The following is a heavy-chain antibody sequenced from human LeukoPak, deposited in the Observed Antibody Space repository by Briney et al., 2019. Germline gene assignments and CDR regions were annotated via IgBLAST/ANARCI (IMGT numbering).Heavy chain of an antibody. Sequence: PGGSLRLSCAASGFTVSSNYMSWVRQAPGKGLEWVSVIYSGGSTYYADSVKGRFTISRDNSKNTLYLQMNSLRAEDTAVYYCARDRPLLWFGESESDYWGQGTLVTVSS. D-gene: IGHD3-10*01. CDR1: GFTVSSNY. CDR2: IYSGGST. CDR3: ARDRPLLWFGESESDY. J-gene: IGHJ4*02. V-gene: IGHV3-66*01.